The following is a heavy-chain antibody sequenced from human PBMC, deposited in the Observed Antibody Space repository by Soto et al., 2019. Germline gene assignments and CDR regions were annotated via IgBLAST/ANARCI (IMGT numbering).Heavy chain of an antibody. J-gene: IGHJ4*02. D-gene: IGHD3-10*01. Sequence: GSLRLSCSASGFTFSIYAMHWVRQAPGKGLEWVSLIYSSGSTYYADSVRGRFTISRDNSKNTLYLQMNSLRAEDTAVYYCARDNYYYGSGSYYFDYWGQGTLVTVPQ. V-gene: IGHV3-66*01. CDR1: GFTFSIYA. CDR3: ARDNYYYGSGSYYFDY. CDR2: IYSSGST.